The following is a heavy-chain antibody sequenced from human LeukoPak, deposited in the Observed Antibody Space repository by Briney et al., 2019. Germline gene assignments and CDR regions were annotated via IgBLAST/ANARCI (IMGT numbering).Heavy chain of an antibody. CDR1: GFTFSSYA. J-gene: IGHJ4*02. CDR2: ISYDGSNK. Sequence: GGSLRLSCAASGFTFSSYAMHWVRQAPGKGLEWVAVISYDGSNKYYADSVKGRFTISRDNSKNTLYLQMSSLRAEDTAVYYCAKHHDSSGYYYFDYWGQGTLVTVSS. D-gene: IGHD3-22*01. CDR3: AKHHDSSGYYYFDY. V-gene: IGHV3-30*04.